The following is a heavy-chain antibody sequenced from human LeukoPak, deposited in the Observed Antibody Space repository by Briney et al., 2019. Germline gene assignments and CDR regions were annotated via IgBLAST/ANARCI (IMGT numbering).Heavy chain of an antibody. CDR3: ARSPTKRVTDDY. Sequence: PSETLSLTCTVSGGSISSYYWSWVRQPPGKGLVWIGQISPSGSTNYSPSLKSRVTISVDKSKTQFSLILTSVTAADTAVYFCARSPTKRVTDDYWGQGTLVTVSS. V-gene: IGHV4-4*09. CDR1: GGSISSYY. D-gene: IGHD5/OR15-5a*01. J-gene: IGHJ4*02. CDR2: ISPSGST.